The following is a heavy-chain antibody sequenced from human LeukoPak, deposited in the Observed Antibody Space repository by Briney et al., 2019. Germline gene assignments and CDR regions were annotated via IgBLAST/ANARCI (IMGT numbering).Heavy chain of an antibody. D-gene: IGHD6-19*01. CDR2: IYSGGST. V-gene: IGHV3-53*01. CDR3: ARGSSTVSAGYY. Sequence: GGSLRLSCAASGFTVSSNYMSWVRQAPGKGLEWVSVIYSGGSTYYADSVKGRFTISRDNSKNTLYLQMNSLRAEGTAMYFCARGSSTVSAGYYWGQGTLVTVSS. CDR1: GFTVSSNY. J-gene: IGHJ4*02.